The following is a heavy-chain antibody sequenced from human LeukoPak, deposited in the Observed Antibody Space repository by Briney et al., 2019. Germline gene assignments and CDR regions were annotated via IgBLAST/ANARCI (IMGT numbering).Heavy chain of an antibody. CDR3: ARYDGSGFDY. CDR1: GSAFSRSW. Sequence: GSLRLSCAASGSAFSRSWIHWVRQAPGKGLVWVSHINNDATRTTYADSVRGRFTISRDNAKNSLYLQMNSLRAEDTAVYYCARYDGSGFDYWGQGTLVTVSS. CDR2: INNDATRT. D-gene: IGHD3-22*01. V-gene: IGHV3-74*01. J-gene: IGHJ4*02.